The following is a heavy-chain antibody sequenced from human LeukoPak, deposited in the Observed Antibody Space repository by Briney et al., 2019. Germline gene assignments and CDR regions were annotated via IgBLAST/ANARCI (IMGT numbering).Heavy chain of an antibody. D-gene: IGHD3-22*01. CDR3: ARDQYYYDSSGGGAFDI. Sequence: GGSLRLSCAASGFTFSSYSMNWVRQAPGKGLEWVSSISSSSSYIYYADSVKGRFTISRDNAKNSLYLQMNSLRAEDTAVYYCARDQYYYDSSGGGAFDIWGQGTMVTVSS. J-gene: IGHJ3*02. V-gene: IGHV3-21*01. CDR1: GFTFSSYS. CDR2: ISSSSSYI.